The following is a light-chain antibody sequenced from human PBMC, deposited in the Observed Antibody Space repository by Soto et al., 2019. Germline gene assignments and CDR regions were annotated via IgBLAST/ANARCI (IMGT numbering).Light chain of an antibody. Sequence: QSALTQPASVSGSPGQSITISCTATSSDVGTYKYVSWYQLHPGKAPKLIIYEVSNRPSGVSNRFSGSKSGNTASLTISGLQAEDKADYHCSSYTTSSTYVFGTGTKLTVL. J-gene: IGLJ1*01. CDR1: SSDVGTYKY. CDR2: EVS. CDR3: SSYTTSSTYV. V-gene: IGLV2-14*01.